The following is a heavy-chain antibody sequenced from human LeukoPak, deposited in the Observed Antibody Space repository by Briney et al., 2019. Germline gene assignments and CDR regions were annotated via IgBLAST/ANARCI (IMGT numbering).Heavy chain of an antibody. J-gene: IGHJ4*02. CDR1: GGSISSYY. V-gene: IGHV4-59*08. D-gene: IGHD3-3*01. Sequence: SETLSLTCTVSGGSISSYYWSWIRQPPGKELEWIGYIYYSGSTNYNPSLKSRVTISVDTSKNQFSLKLSSVTAADTAVYYCARGGVYDFWSGYYYLDYWGQGTLVTVSS. CDR3: ARGGVYDFWSGYYYLDY. CDR2: IYYSGST.